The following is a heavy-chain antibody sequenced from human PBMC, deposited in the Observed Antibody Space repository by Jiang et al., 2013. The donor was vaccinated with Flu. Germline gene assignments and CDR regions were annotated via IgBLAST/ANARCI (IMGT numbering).Heavy chain of an antibody. V-gene: IGHV5-51*01. CDR2: IYVGDSNT. J-gene: IGHJ5*02. CDR3: TRASDDDFSFDP. Sequence: SGAEVKKPGESLKISCKDSGYRLTNFWIGWVRQMPGKGLEWMGIIYVGDSNTKYSPSFQGQVIISVDKSINTAYLQWSSLEASDTAVYYCTRASDDDFSFDPWGQGTLVTVSS. D-gene: IGHD4-17*01. CDR1: GYRLTNFW.